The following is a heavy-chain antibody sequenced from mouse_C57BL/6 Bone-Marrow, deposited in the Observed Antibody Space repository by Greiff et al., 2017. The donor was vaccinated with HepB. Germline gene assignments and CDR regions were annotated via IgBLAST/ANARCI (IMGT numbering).Heavy chain of an antibody. J-gene: IGHJ3*01. CDR3: ARDYYGSSYSAWFAY. V-gene: IGHV1-75*01. D-gene: IGHD1-1*01. CDR2: IFPGSGST. Sequence: QVQLQQSGPELVKPGASVKISCKASGYTFTDYYINWVKQRPGQGLEWIGWIFPGSGSTYYNEKFKGKATLTVDKSSSTAYMLLSSLTSEDSAVYFCARDYYGSSYSAWFAYWGQGTLVTVSA. CDR1: GYTFTDYY.